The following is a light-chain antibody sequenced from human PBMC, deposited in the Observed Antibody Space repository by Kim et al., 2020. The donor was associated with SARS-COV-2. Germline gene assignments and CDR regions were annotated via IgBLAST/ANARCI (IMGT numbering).Light chain of an antibody. CDR3: GTWDSSLSAVV. Sequence: GQKCTFPCSGGSSKMRNNYSPLYQQLPGTAPKLLIYDNKKRPSGIPDRFSGSKSGTSATLGITGLQTGDEADYYCGTWDSSLSAVVFGGGTQLTVL. J-gene: IGLJ2*01. CDR2: DNK. CDR1: SSKMRNNY. V-gene: IGLV1-51*01.